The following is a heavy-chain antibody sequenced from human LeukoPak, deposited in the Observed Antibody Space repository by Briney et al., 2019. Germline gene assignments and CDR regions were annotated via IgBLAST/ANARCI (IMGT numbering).Heavy chain of an antibody. J-gene: IGHJ6*03. V-gene: IGHV4-4*07. CDR2: IYTSGST. CDR1: GGSISSYY. CDR3: ARVPQHYYDSSGSPYYYYMDV. Sequence: SETLSLTCTVSGGSISSYYWSWIRQPAGKGLEWIGRIYTSGSTNYNPSLKSRVTMSVDTSKNQFSLKLSSVTAADTAVYYCARVPQHYYDSSGSPYYYYMDVWGKGTTVTDSS. D-gene: IGHD3-22*01.